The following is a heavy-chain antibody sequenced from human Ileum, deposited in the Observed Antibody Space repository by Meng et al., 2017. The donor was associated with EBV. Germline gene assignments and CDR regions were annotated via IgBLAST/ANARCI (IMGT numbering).Heavy chain of an antibody. CDR3: ARGGDSSGWYWYFDY. V-gene: IGHV1-69*06. J-gene: IGHJ4*02. CDR2: IIPPFDTA. D-gene: IGHD6-19*01. CDR1: EGTFSRYS. Sequence: QVRLVQSGVEVMKPGSSVKVSCKASEGTFSRYSISWVRQAPGQGLEWMGGIIPPFDTANYAQKFQGRVTITADKSTGTAYMELSSLRSEDTAIYYCARGGDSSGWYWYFDYWGQGTLVTVSS.